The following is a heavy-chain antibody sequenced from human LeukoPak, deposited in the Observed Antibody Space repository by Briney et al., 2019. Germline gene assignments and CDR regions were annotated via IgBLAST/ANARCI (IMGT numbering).Heavy chain of an antibody. Sequence: GGSLRLSCAAPGFTFSSYVMHWVRQAPGKGLEWVTIIWFDGNNKYYADSVKGRFTISRDNSKNTLYLQMNSLRAEDTAVYYCASARPTSSWTAFDIWGQGTMVTVSS. CDR1: GFTFSSYV. D-gene: IGHD6-13*01. V-gene: IGHV3-33*01. CDR3: ASARPTSSWTAFDI. J-gene: IGHJ3*02. CDR2: IWFDGNNK.